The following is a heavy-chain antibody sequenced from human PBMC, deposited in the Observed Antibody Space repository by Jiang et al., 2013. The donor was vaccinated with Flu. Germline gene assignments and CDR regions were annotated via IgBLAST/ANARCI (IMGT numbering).Heavy chain of an antibody. D-gene: IGHD5-24*01. J-gene: IGHJ3*02. CDR1: GFTFSSYS. V-gene: IGHV3-48*02. CDR3: ARDSATIMGLDTFDI. Sequence: SLRLSCAASGFTFSSYSMNWVRQAPGKGLEWVSYISSSSSTIYYADSVKGRFTISRDNAKNSLYLQMNRLRDEDTAVYYCARDSATIMGLDTFDIWGQGTMVTVSP. CDR2: ISSSSSTI.